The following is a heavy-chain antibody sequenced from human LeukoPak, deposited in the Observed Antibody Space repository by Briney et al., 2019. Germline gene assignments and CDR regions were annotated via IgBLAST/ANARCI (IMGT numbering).Heavy chain of an antibody. V-gene: IGHV4-39*01. J-gene: IGHJ4*02. D-gene: IGHD3-10*01. CDR2: IYYSGST. Sequence: PSETLSLTCTVSGGSIGSSSYSWGWIRQPPGKGLEWIGRIYYSGSTYYNPSLKSRVTISVDTSKNQFSLKLSSVTAADTAVYYCARLEYYYQHRFDYWGQGTLVTVSS. CDR1: GGSIGSSSYS. CDR3: ARLEYYYQHRFDY.